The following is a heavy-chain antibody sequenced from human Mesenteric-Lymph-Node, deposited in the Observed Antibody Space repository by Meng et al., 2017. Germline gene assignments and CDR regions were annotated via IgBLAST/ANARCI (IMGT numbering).Heavy chain of an antibody. CDR2: IKEDGREK. Sequence: GGSLRLSCAASGFTFSSYWMSWVRQAPGKGLEWVANIKEDGREKYYVDSVKGRFTISRDNAKNSLYLQMNSLRAEDTAVYYCARDDDGSGHWRFYFDYWGQGTLVTVSS. CDR1: GFTFSSYW. J-gene: IGHJ4*02. V-gene: IGHV3-7*01. D-gene: IGHD3-22*01. CDR3: ARDDDGSGHWRFYFDY.